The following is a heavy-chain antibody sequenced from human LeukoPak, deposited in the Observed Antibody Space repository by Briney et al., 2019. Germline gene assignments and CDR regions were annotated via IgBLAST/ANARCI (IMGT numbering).Heavy chain of an antibody. D-gene: IGHD6-13*01. CDR1: GDTFTKYA. CDR3: ARAAAPGPWGDDY. CDR2: ISTYNGKT. J-gene: IGHJ4*02. V-gene: IGHV1-18*01. Sequence: GASVKVSCKASGDTFTKYAITWVRQAPGQGLEWMGWISTYNGKTNYVQKLQGRVTMTTDTSTTTAYMELRSLRSDDTAVYFCARAAAPGPWGDDYWGQGTLVTVSS.